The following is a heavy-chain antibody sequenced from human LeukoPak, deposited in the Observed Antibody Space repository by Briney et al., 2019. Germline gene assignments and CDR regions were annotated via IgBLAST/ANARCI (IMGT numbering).Heavy chain of an antibody. Sequence: GGSLRLSCAASGFTFNSYGMHWVRQAPGKGLEWVAVIWYDGSNKYYADSVKGRFTISRDNSKNTLYLQMNSLRAEDTAVYYCARAAMVRGVIKPYYYYGMDVWGQGTTVTVSS. CDR2: IWYDGSNK. J-gene: IGHJ6*02. D-gene: IGHD3-10*01. V-gene: IGHV3-33*01. CDR1: GFTFNSYG. CDR3: ARAAMVRGVIKPYYYYGMDV.